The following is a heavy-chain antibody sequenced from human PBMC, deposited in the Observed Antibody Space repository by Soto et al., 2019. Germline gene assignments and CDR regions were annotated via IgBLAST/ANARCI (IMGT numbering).Heavy chain of an antibody. CDR3: AADMVRGVIISNY. CDR1: GGSISSGGYY. CDR2: IYYSGST. J-gene: IGHJ4*02. D-gene: IGHD3-10*01. V-gene: IGHV4-31*03. Sequence: SETLSLTCTVSGGSISSGGYYWSWIRQHPGKGLEWIGYIYYSGSTYYNPSLKSRVTISVDTSKNQFSLKLSSVTAADTAVYYCAADMVRGVIISNYWGQGTLVTVSS.